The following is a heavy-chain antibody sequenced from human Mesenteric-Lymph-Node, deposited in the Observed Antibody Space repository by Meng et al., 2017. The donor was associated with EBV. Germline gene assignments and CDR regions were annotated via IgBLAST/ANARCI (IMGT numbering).Heavy chain of an antibody. V-gene: IGHV1-18*01. Sequence: VQKPGASVIASCKVYGYTFTTYGISWVWKAPGLGLEWMGWISGYNGNTKYGQKLQGRVIMTTDTSTSTAYMEWRSRRSDDTAVYYCARRRRTVGATDFDYWGQGTLVTVSS. CDR3: ARRRRTVGATDFDY. CDR2: ISGYNGNT. D-gene: IGHD1-26*01. J-gene: IGHJ4*02. CDR1: GYTFTTYG.